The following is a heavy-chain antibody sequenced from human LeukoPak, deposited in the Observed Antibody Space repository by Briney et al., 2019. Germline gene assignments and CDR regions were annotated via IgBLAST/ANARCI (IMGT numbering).Heavy chain of an antibody. CDR1: GFTLSNAY. J-gene: IGHJ5*02. V-gene: IGHV3-15*01. Sequence: AGGSLRLSCAASGFTLSNAYMSWVRQAPGKGLEWVGRIKNKTNGGTTDYAAPVKGRFTISRDDSKNTLYLQMNSLKTEDTAVYYCTTTIVGVTTWFDPWGQGTLVTVSS. CDR2: IKNKTNGGTT. CDR3: TTTIVGVTTWFDP. D-gene: IGHD1-26*01.